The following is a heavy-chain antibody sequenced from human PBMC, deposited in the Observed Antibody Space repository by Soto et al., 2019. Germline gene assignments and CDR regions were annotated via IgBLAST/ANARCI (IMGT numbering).Heavy chain of an antibody. CDR1: GFIFSGYG. V-gene: IGHV3-30*18. D-gene: IGHD6-6*01. Sequence: QVQLVESGGGVVQPGGSLRLSCAASGFIFSGYGMHWVRQAPGKGLEWVAVISFEGSKKYYANSVEGRFTISRDNSKNTLFLQRNSLRAEDTAVYYCAKGGSSSARYFDRWGQGALVPVSS. J-gene: IGHJ5*02. CDR3: AKGGSSSARYFDR. CDR2: ISFEGSKK.